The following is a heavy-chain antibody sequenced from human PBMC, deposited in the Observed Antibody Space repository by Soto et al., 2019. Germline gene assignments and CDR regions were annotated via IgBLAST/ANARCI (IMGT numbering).Heavy chain of an antibody. CDR1: GGTFSSYT. J-gene: IGHJ5*02. V-gene: IGHV1-69*02. D-gene: IGHD6-13*01. CDR3: ARCIAGPNSSWFDP. CDR2: IIPILGIA. Sequence: QVQLVQSGAEVKKPGSSVKVSCKASGGTFSSYTISWVRQATGQGLEWMGRIIPILGIANYAQKFQGRVTINADKSTSTAYMELSSLRSEDRAVYYCARCIAGPNSSWFDPLGQGTLVTVSS.